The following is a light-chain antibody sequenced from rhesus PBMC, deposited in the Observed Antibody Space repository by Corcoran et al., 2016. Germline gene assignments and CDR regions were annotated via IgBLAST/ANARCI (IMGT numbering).Light chain of an antibody. J-gene: IGKJ4*01. CDR3: QQYNDLLPT. CDR2: SAK. CDR1: DYSGSV. V-gene: IGKV3-40*03. Sequence: EIVLTQSPATLPLSPGETATVSCRARDYSGSVLAWYQLKPGQAPKLLVHSAKFRATGIPDRFSGSWSRTAFTLTICGLAPGDVGVYHSQQYNDLLPTFVGGTKVE.